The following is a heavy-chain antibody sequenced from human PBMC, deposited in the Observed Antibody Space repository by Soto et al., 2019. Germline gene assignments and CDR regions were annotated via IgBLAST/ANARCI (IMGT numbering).Heavy chain of an antibody. CDR1: GYTFTGNY. Sequence: ASVKVSCKASGYTFTGNYMHWVRQAPGQGLEWMALINPTSGGTNYAQKFQGRVTMTWDTSISTAYMELTRLRSDDTAIYYCARGYCSSSGCSHYFDNWGQGTLVTVSS. CDR3: ARGYCSSSGCSHYFDN. D-gene: IGHD2-2*01. V-gene: IGHV1-2*02. J-gene: IGHJ4*02. CDR2: INPTSGGT.